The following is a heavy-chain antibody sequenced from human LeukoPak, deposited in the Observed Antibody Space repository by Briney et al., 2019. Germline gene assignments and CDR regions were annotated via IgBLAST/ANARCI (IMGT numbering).Heavy chain of an antibody. CDR2: ISSSSHDI. Sequence: PGGSLSLSCAASGFTFSDYYMNWIRQTPGKGLEWLSYISSSSHDINYADSVKGRFTISRDNSKNTLYLQMNSLRAEDTAVYYCARDSITIFGVVLWGQGTLVTVSS. D-gene: IGHD3-3*01. J-gene: IGHJ4*02. CDR3: ARDSITIFGVVL. V-gene: IGHV3-11*05. CDR1: GFTFSDYY.